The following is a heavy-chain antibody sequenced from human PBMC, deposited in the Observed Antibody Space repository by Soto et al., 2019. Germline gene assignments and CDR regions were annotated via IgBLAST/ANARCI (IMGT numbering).Heavy chain of an antibody. V-gene: IGHV1-69*01. CDR2: IIPIFGTA. CDR3: AWGACRSTSCYFDY. CDR1: GGTFSSYA. Sequence: QVQLVQSGAEVKKPGSSVKVSCKASGGTFSSYAISWVRQAPGQGIEWMGGIIPIFGTANYAQKFQGRVTITADESTSTAYMELSSMRTEDKAVYYCAWGACRSTSCYFDYWGQGTLVTVSS. J-gene: IGHJ4*02. D-gene: IGHD2-2*01.